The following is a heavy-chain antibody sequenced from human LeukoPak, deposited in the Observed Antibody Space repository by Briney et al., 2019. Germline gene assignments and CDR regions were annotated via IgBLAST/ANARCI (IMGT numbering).Heavy chain of an antibody. CDR3: ARRVGYAAFDI. CDR2: LNPNSGNT. D-gene: IGHD3-16*01. V-gene: IGHV1-8*03. J-gene: IGHJ3*02. Sequence: ASVKVSCKASGYTFTSHDINWVRQATGQGLEWMGWLNPNSGNTGYAQKFQDRVTITRNTSISTAYMELSSLRSEDTAVYYCARRVGYAAFDIWGQATMVTVSS. CDR1: GYTFTSHD.